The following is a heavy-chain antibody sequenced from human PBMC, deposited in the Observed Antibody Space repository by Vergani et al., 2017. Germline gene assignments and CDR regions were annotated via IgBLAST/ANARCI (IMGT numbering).Heavy chain of an antibody. J-gene: IGHJ4*02. CDR1: GGSFSGYY. CDR2: INHSGST. CDR3: ARRSGIVYDIFSGTQYFFDF. Sequence: QVQLQQWGAGLLKPSETLSLTCAVYGGSFSGYYWSWIRQPPGKGLEWIGSINHSGSTYYNPSLKSRITISVDTSNNHFSLRLNSLTAADTAVYYCARRSGIVYDIFSGTQYFFDFWGQGTLVTVSS. V-gene: IGHV4-34*01. D-gene: IGHD3-9*01.